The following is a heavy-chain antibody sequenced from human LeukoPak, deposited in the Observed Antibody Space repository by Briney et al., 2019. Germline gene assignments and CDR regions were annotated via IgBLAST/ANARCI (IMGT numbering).Heavy chain of an antibody. CDR2: IYPGDSDT. CDR3: ARLSEIAVAEDSWFDP. J-gene: IGHJ5*02. Sequence: GESLKISCKGSGYSFTSYWIGWVRQMPGKGLEWMGIIYPGDSDTRYSPSFQGQVTISADKSISTAYLQWSSLKASDTAMYYCARLSEIAVAEDSWFDPWGQGTLVTASS. D-gene: IGHD6-19*01. CDR1: GYSFTSYW. V-gene: IGHV5-51*01.